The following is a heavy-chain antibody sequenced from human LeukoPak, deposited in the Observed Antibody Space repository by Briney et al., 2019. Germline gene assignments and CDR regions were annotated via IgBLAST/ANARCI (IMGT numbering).Heavy chain of an antibody. V-gene: IGHV4-34*01. Sequence: SETLSLTCAVYGGSFSGYYWSWIRQPPGKGLEWIGEINHSGSTNYNPSLKSRVTISVDTSKNQFSLKLSSVTAADTAVYYCARSAYCSSTSCYSNYYYMDVWGKGTTVTISS. J-gene: IGHJ6*03. D-gene: IGHD2-2*01. CDR3: ARSAYCSSTSCYSNYYYMDV. CDR2: INHSGST. CDR1: GGSFSGYY.